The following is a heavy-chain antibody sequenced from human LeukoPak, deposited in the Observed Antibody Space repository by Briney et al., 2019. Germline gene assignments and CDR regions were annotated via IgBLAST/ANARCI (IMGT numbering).Heavy chain of an antibody. V-gene: IGHV3-9*01. CDR1: GFTFDDYA. CDR3: AKDLSGSYPRGFDY. D-gene: IGHD1-26*01. CDR2: ISWNSGSI. Sequence: PGGSLRLSCAASGFTFDDYAMHWVRQAPGKGLEWVSGISWNSGSIGYADSVKGRFTISRDNAKNSLYLQMNSLGAEDTALYYCAKDLSGSYPRGFDYWGQGTLVTVSS. J-gene: IGHJ4*02.